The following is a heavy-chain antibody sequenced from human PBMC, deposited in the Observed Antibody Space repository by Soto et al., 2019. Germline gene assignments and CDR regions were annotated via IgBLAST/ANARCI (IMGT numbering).Heavy chain of an antibody. D-gene: IGHD2-15*01. J-gene: IGHJ4*02. V-gene: IGHV4-31*03. CDR3: ARVQGLRCSGGSCYRTGFDY. Sequence: PSETLSLTCTVSGGSISSGGYYWSWIRQHPGKGLEWIGYIYYSGSTYYNPSLKSRVTISVDTSKNQFSLKLSSVTAADTAVYYCARVQGLRCSGGSCYRTGFDYWGQGTLVTVSS. CDR1: GGSISSGGYY. CDR2: IYYSGST.